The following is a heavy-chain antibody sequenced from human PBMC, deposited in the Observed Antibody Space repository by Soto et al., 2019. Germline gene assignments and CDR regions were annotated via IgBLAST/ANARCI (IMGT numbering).Heavy chain of an antibody. CDR1: GSTFSSYL. CDR3: ARAPPGGASITIYGMDV. D-gene: IGHD3-9*01. CDR2: INSDGSST. J-gene: IGHJ6*02. V-gene: IGHV3-74*01. Sequence: GGPLRLSCAASGSTFSSYLMHCVRQAPGKGLVWVSRINSDGSSTSYADSVKGRFTISRDNAKNTLYLQMNSLRAEDTAVYYCARAPPGGASITIYGMDVWGQGTTVTVSS.